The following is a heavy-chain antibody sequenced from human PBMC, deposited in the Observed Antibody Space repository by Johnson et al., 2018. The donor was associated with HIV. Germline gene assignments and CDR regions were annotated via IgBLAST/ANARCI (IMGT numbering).Heavy chain of an antibody. Sequence: QVQLVESGGGVVQPGRSLRLSCAASGFTFSSYAMHWVRQAPGKGLEWVAVISYDGSNKYYADSVKGRFTISRDNSKNTLYLQMNSLRAEDTAVYYCARDGRDMVTRGSFDIWGQGTMVTVSS. CDR1: GFTFSSYA. J-gene: IGHJ3*02. CDR2: ISYDGSNK. D-gene: IGHD5-18*01. V-gene: IGHV3-30*04. CDR3: ARDGRDMVTRGSFDI.